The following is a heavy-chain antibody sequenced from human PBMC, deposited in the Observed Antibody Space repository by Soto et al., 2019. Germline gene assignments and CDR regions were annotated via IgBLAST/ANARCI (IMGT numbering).Heavy chain of an antibody. V-gene: IGHV3-74*01. CDR2: ISSDGSIT. CDR3: ARDPRSSSYFDY. CDR1: GFTFSNYW. Sequence: GGSLRLSCAASGFTFSNYWMHWVRQAPGKGLVWVSRISSDGSITNDADSVKDRFTISRDNAKNTLYLQMNSLRVEETAVYYCARDPRSSSYFDYWGQGTLVTVSS. J-gene: IGHJ4*02. D-gene: IGHD2-2*01.